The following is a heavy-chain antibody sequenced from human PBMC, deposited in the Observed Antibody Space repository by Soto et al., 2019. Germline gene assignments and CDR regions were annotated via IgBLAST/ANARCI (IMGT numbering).Heavy chain of an antibody. V-gene: IGHV3-30*03. Sequence: PGGSLRLSCAASGFTFSSYGMHWVRQAPGKGLEWVAVISYDGSNKYYADSVKGRFTISRDNSKNTLYLQMNSLRAEDTAVYYCARDRPEYYYDSSGYYPFWGQGTLVTVSS. CDR1: GFTFSSYG. J-gene: IGHJ4*02. D-gene: IGHD3-22*01. CDR2: ISYDGSNK. CDR3: ARDRPEYYYDSSGYYPF.